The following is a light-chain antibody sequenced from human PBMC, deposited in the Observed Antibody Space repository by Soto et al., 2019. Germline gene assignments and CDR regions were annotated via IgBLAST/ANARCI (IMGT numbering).Light chain of an antibody. V-gene: IGKV1-5*03. CDR1: QSISTW. Sequence: DVKITQSPSTLSASVGARVRITGMASQSISTWFAWYQQKPGKAPKLLISKASTLDTGVPSRFSGSGAGTEFTLTISSLQPDDFATYYCQQYNSYSRTFGQGTKVDI. CDR2: KAS. CDR3: QQYNSYSRT. J-gene: IGKJ1*01.